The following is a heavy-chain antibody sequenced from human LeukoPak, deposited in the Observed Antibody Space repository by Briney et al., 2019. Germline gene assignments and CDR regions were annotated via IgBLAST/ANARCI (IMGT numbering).Heavy chain of an antibody. J-gene: IGHJ3*02. CDR1: GFTFSSYA. CDR2: ISYDGSNK. V-gene: IGHV3-30*04. D-gene: IGHD3-22*01. CDR3: ARRKNYYDSSGYHGGAAFDI. Sequence: GGSLRLSCAASGFTFSSYAMHWVRQAPGKGLEWVAVISYDGSNKYYADSVKGRFTISRDNSKNTLYLHMNSLRAEDTAVYYCARRKNYYDSSGYHGGAAFDIWGQGTMVTVSS.